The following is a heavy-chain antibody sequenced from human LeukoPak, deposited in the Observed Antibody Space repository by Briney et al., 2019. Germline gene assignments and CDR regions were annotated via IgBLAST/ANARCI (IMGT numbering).Heavy chain of an antibody. Sequence: GGSLRLSCAASGFTFSNYAIHWVRQAPGKGLEWVSVIYSGGSTYYADSVKGRFTISRDNSKNTLYLQMNSLRAEDTAVYYCARDTGFDYWGQGTLVTVSS. CDR2: IYSGGST. V-gene: IGHV3-66*01. CDR3: ARDTGFDY. J-gene: IGHJ4*02. D-gene: IGHD1-14*01. CDR1: GFTFSNYA.